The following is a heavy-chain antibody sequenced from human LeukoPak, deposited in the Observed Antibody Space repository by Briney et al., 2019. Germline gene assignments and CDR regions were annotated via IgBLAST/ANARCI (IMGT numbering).Heavy chain of an antibody. D-gene: IGHD6-13*01. V-gene: IGHV3-11*04. CDR3: ARCGSSSYYYYYMDV. Sequence: PGGSLRLSCAASGFTFSDYYMSWIRQAPGKGLEWVSYISSSGSTIYYADPVKGRFTISRDNAKNSLYLQMNSLRAEDTAVYYCARCGSSSYYYYYMDVWGEGTTVTVSS. J-gene: IGHJ6*03. CDR2: ISSSGSTI. CDR1: GFTFSDYY.